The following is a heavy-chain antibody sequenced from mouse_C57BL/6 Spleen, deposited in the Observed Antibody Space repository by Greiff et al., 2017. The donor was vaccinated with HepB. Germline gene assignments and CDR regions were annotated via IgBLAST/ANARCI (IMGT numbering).Heavy chain of an antibody. CDR3: AREGDYGSSPFAY. CDR1: GYSITSGYD. D-gene: IGHD1-1*01. J-gene: IGHJ3*01. Sequence: SGPGMVKPSQSLSLTCTVTGYSITSGYDWHWIRHFPGNKLEWMGYISYSGSTNYNPSLKSRISITHDTSKNHFFLKLNSVTTEDTATYYCAREGDYGSSPFAYWGQGTLVTVSA. V-gene: IGHV3-1*01. CDR2: ISYSGST.